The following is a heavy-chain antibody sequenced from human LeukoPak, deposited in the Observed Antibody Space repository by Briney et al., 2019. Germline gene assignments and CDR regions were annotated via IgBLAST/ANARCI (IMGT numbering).Heavy chain of an antibody. CDR2: IYTSGST. D-gene: IGHD2-15*01. CDR3: ARDPVDYYMDV. Sequence: SETLSLTCTVSGGSISGGSYYWSWIRQPAGKGLEWIGRIYTSGSTNYNPSLKSRVTISVDTSKNQFSLKLSSVTAADTAVYYCARDPVDYYMDVWGKGTTVTVSS. J-gene: IGHJ6*03. CDR1: GGSISGGSYY. V-gene: IGHV4-61*02.